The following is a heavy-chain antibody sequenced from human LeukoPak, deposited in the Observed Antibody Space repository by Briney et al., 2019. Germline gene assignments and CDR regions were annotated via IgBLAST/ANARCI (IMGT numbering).Heavy chain of an antibody. Sequence: PGGSLRLSCAASGFTFSSYGMHWVRQAPGKGLEWVAVISHHGANKFYGDSVKGRFTISRDNSNNMVYLQMNGLRAEDTAVYYCAKDQRTFCSSTNCLRGYDYWGQGTLVTVSS. CDR3: AKDQRTFCSSTNCLRGYDY. V-gene: IGHV3-30*18. CDR1: GFTFSSYG. CDR2: ISHHGANK. D-gene: IGHD2-2*01. J-gene: IGHJ4*02.